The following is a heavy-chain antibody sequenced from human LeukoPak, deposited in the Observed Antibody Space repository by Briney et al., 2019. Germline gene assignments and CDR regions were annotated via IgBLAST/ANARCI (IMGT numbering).Heavy chain of an antibody. CDR1: GYSFTSYW. CDR2: IYPGDSDT. J-gene: IGHJ4*02. V-gene: IGHV5-51*01. CDR3: ARTPSYGSGYPYYFDY. D-gene: IGHD3-10*01. Sequence: GESLQISCKGSGYSFTSYWIGWVRQMPGKGLEWMGIIYPGDSDTRYSPSFQGQVTISADKSISTAYLQWSSLKASDTAMYYCARTPSYGSGYPYYFDYWGQGTLVTVSS.